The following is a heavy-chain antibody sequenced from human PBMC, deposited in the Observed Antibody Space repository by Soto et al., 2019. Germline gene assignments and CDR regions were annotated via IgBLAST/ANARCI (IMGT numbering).Heavy chain of an antibody. CDR2: IYYSGST. V-gene: IGHV4-31*03. CDR1: GGSISSGGYY. Sequence: SETLSLTCTVSGGSISSGGYYWSWIRQHPGKGLEWIGYIYYSGSTYYNPSLRSRVTISVDTSKNQFSLKLSSVTAADTAVYYCARMGSYYYGMDVWGQGTTVTVSS. J-gene: IGHJ6*02. CDR3: ARMGSYYYGMDV. D-gene: IGHD2-15*01.